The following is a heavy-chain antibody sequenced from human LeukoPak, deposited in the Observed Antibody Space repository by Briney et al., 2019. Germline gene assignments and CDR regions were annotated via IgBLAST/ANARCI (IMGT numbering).Heavy chain of an antibody. CDR3: AREAHSSSWYRTSPFSGYYYYYMGV. J-gene: IGHJ6*03. CDR1: GYTFNRNG. V-gene: IGHV1-18*04. Sequence: ASVKVSCKTSGYTFNRNGMSWVRQAPGQGPEWMGWISAYNGNTNYAQKLQGRVTMTTDTSTSTAYMELRSLRSDDTAVYYCAREAHSSSWYRTSPFSGYYYYYMGVWGKGTTVTVSS. CDR2: ISAYNGNT. D-gene: IGHD6-13*01.